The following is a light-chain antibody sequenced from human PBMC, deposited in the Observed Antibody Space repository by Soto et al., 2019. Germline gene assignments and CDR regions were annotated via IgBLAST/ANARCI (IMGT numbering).Light chain of an antibody. CDR2: EVT. CDR1: SSDVGGYNY. V-gene: IGLV2-14*01. Sequence: QSALTQPASVSGSPGQSITISCTGTSSDVGGYNYVSWYQQRPGKAPKLVIYEVTKRPSGVSNRFSGSKSGNTASLTISGLQAEDETDYYCSSYTSTNHVVFGGGTKLTVL. J-gene: IGLJ2*01. CDR3: SSYTSTNHVV.